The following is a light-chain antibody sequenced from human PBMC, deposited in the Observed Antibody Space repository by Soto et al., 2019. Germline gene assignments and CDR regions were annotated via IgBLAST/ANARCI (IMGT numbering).Light chain of an antibody. Sequence: DIVLTQSPGTLSLSPGERATLSCRASQSVSSSYLAWYQQRPGQAPRLLVYGASTRASGIPPRFSGSGSGTDFTLTISSLQSEDFAIYYCQQYNNWPAITFGQGTRLEIK. CDR2: GAS. CDR3: QQYNNWPAIT. CDR1: QSVSSSY. J-gene: IGKJ5*01. V-gene: IGKV3-15*01.